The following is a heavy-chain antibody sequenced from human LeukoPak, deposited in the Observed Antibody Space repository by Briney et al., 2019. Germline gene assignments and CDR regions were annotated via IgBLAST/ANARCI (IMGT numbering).Heavy chain of an antibody. V-gene: IGHV4-59*01. Sequence: PETLSLTCTVSGGSISSYYWSWIRQPPGKGLEWIGYIYYSGSTNYNPSLKSRVTISVDTSKNQFSLKLSSVTAADTAVYYCARVTIAVAGDFDAFDIWGQGTMVTVSS. J-gene: IGHJ3*02. D-gene: IGHD6-19*01. CDR3: ARVTIAVAGDFDAFDI. CDR1: GGSISSYY. CDR2: IYYSGST.